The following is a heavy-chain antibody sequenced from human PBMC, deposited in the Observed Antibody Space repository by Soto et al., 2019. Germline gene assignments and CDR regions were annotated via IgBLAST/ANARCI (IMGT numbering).Heavy chain of an antibody. D-gene: IGHD2-8*01. CDR3: ARGTSYRLIIDY. V-gene: IGHV4-59*01. Sequence: SETLSLTWTVSGGSISSYYWSWVRQPPGKGLAWIGYNYYSGSTNYNPSLKSRVTISVDTSKNQFSLKLSSVTAADTAVYYCARGTSYRLIIDYWGQGTLVTVSS. J-gene: IGHJ4*02. CDR1: GGSISSYY. CDR2: NYYSGST.